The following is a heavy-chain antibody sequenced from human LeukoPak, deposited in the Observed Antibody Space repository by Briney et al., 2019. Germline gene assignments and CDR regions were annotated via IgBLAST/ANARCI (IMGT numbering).Heavy chain of an antibody. CDR1: GGSISSYY. J-gene: IGHJ3*02. CDR2: IYYSGST. V-gene: IGHV4-59*08. D-gene: IGHD6-19*01. CDR3: ASLSKIAVAGKHGGAFDI. Sequence: SETLSLTCTVSGGSISSYYWSWIRQPPGMGLEWIGYIYYSGSTNYNPSLKSRVTISVDTSKNQFSLKLSSVTAADTAVYYCASLSKIAVAGKHGGAFDIWGQGTMVTVSS.